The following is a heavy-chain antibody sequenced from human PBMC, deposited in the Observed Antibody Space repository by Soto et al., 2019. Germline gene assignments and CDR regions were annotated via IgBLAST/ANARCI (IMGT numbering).Heavy chain of an antibody. D-gene: IGHD2-15*01. CDR2: IYHSGTT. Sequence: SETLSLTCAISGDSISRIYYWAWIRQPPGKILEWIGSIYHSGTTYYNPSLKSRVTISVDTSKNQFSLKLSSVTAADSAVYYCARPDNVGFFPYF. CDR1: GDSISRIYY. J-gene: IGHJ4*01. CDR3: ARPDNVGFFPYF. V-gene: IGHV4-38-2*01.